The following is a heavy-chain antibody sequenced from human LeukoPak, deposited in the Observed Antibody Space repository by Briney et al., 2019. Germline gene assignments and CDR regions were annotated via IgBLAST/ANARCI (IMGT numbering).Heavy chain of an antibody. CDR3: ARAGGGWSFDY. D-gene: IGHD6-19*01. CDR2: LFFGGST. J-gene: IGHJ4*02. CDR1: GASISTYY. Sequence: SETLSLTCTVSGASISTYYWSWIRQPPGKGLEWIGYLFFGGSTNYNPSPKSRVTISSDTSKNQLSLKLTSVTAADTAVYYCARAGGGWSFDYLGQGTLVTVSS. V-gene: IGHV4-59*01.